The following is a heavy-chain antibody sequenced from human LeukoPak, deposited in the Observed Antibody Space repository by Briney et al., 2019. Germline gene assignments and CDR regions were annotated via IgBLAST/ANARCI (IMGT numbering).Heavy chain of an antibody. CDR1: GFTFSDFS. Sequence: GGSLRLSCAAPGFTFSDFSMSWVRQAPGKGLEWISTTNSGGTSTYYAESVKGRFTISRDNSKNTLYLQMSSLRVEDTAVYYCAKQSYARSLGEGGPGTLVSVSS. CDR2: TNSGGTST. J-gene: IGHJ4*02. CDR3: AKQSYARSLGE. V-gene: IGHV3-23*01. D-gene: IGHD2-8*01.